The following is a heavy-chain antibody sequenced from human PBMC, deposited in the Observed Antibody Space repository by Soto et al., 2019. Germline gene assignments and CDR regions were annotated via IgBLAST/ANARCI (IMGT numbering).Heavy chain of an antibody. D-gene: IGHD6-19*01. CDR2: ISWNSGNI. CDR3: AKDASSGGWYADYFDY. Sequence: EVQLVESGGGLVQPGRSLRLSCAASGFTFDDFAMHWVRQAPGKGLEWVSGISWNSGNIVYADSVKGRFTISRDNAKNSLYLQMNSLRAEDTALYHCAKDASSGGWYADYFDYWGQGTLVTVS. CDR1: GFTFDDFA. V-gene: IGHV3-9*01. J-gene: IGHJ4*02.